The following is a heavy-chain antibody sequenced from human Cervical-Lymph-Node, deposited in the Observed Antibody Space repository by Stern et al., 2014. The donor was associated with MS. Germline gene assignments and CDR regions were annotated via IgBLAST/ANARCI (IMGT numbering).Heavy chain of an antibody. Sequence: VQLEESGSEVKKPGSSVIVSCKPSGDTFSNYALSWVRQAPGHGLEWVGGLIPFFGATRYGQKFQGRVTITPEESTGTAFMELSNLTSDDTAVYYCALRRSYYVYWGQGTLITVSS. CDR1: GDTFSNYA. CDR2: LIPFFGAT. D-gene: IGHD4-11*01. J-gene: IGHJ4*02. V-gene: IGHV1-69*01. CDR3: ALRRSYYVY.